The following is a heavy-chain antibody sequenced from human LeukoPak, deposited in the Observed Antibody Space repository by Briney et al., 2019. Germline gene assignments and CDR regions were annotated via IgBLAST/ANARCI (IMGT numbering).Heavy chain of an antibody. CDR3: AREEYDSSGYYSLLY. CDR1: GFTFSDYC. Sequence: KPGGSLRLSCAASGFTFSDYCMSWIRQAPGKGLEWVSYISSSGSTIYYADSVKGRFTISRDNAKNSLYLQMNSLRAEDTAVYYCAREEYDSSGYYSLLYWGQGTLVTVSS. J-gene: IGHJ4*02. D-gene: IGHD3-22*01. CDR2: ISSSGSTI. V-gene: IGHV3-11*04.